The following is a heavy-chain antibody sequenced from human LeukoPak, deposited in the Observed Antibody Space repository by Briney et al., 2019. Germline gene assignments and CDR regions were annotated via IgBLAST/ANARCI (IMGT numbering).Heavy chain of an antibody. CDR3: ARLIVGSSSTGWFDP. D-gene: IGHD6-6*01. CDR1: GYTFTSYW. J-gene: IGHJ5*02. Sequence: PGASLKISCQSSGYTFTSYWIGWVRQLPGKGLQWMGIIYPGDSDTTYSPSFQGQVTISADKSISTAYLRWSSLKASDTAIYYCARLIVGSSSTGWFDPWGQGTLVTVSS. V-gene: IGHV5-51*01. CDR2: IYPGDSDT.